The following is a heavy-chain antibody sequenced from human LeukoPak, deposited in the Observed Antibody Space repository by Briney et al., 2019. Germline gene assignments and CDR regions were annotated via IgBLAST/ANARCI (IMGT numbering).Heavy chain of an antibody. V-gene: IGHV3-21*04. CDR1: GFTFSSYS. J-gene: IGHJ4*02. CDR3: AKVYSSGWYEDY. D-gene: IGHD6-19*01. CDR2: ISSSSSYI. Sequence: GGSLRLSCAASGFTFSSYSMNWVRQAPGKGLEWVSSISSSSSYIYYADSVKGRFTISRDNAKNSLYLQMNSLRAEDTAVYYCAKVYSSGWYEDYWGQGTLVTVSS.